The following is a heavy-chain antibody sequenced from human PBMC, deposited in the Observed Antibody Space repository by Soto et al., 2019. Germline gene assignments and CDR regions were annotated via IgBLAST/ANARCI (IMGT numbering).Heavy chain of an antibody. CDR1: GFTFSSYS. Sequence: GGSLRLSCAASGFTFSSYSMNWVRQAPGKGLEWVSSISSSSSYIYYADSVKGRFTISRDNAKNSLYLQMNSLRAEDTAVYYCARDHSPYYYGSGSYYYYYGMDVWGQGTTVTVSS. D-gene: IGHD3-10*01. J-gene: IGHJ6*02. CDR3: ARDHSPYYYGSGSYYYYYGMDV. CDR2: ISSSSSYI. V-gene: IGHV3-21*01.